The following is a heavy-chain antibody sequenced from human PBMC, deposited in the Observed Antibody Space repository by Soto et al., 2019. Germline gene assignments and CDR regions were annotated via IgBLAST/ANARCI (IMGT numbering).Heavy chain of an antibody. CDR2: IQSGGYT. CDR1: GFTFSSYA. J-gene: IGHJ4*02. D-gene: IGHD5-18*01. Sequence: PGGSLRLSCAASGFTFSSYAMSWVRQAPGKGLEWVSLIQSGGYTYYADSVKGRFTISRDNSKNTLYLQMNSLRAEDTAIYYCAKIDTVMVFDYFDYWGQGTLVTVSS. V-gene: IGHV3-23*03. CDR3: AKIDTVMVFDYFDY.